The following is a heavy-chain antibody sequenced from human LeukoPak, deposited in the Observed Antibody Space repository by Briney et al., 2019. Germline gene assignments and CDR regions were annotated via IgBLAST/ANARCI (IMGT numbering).Heavy chain of an antibody. J-gene: IGHJ4*02. D-gene: IGHD1-26*01. V-gene: IGHV4-34*01. CDR3: ARGLTDMSIVGASSAQYYFDY. CDR1: GGSFSGYY. Sequence: PSETLSLTSAVYGGSFSGYYWSWIRQPPGKGLEWIGEINHSGSTNYNPSLKSRVTMSVDTSKNQFSLKLSSVTAADTAVYYCARGLTDMSIVGASSAQYYFDYWGQGTLVTVSS. CDR2: INHSGST.